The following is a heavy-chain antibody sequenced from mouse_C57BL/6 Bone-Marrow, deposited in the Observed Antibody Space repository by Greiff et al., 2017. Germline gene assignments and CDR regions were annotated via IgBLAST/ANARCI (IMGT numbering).Heavy chain of an antibody. J-gene: IGHJ1*03. CDR3: AREVITTVVAPSYWYFDV. D-gene: IGHD1-1*01. V-gene: IGHV1-53*01. Sequence: VQLQQPGTELVKPGASVKLSCKASGYTFTSYWMHWVKQRPGHGLEWIGNINPSNGGTNYNEKFKSKATLPVDTSSSTAYLKLSSLTSEDSAVYYCAREVITTVVAPSYWYFDVWGTGTTVTVSS. CDR2: INPSNGGT. CDR1: GYTFTSYW.